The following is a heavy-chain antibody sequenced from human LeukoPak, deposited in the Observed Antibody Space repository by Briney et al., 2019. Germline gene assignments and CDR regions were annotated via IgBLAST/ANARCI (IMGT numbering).Heavy chain of an antibody. CDR3: ARDYHSRLDV. CDR2: ISGSSSHI. D-gene: IGHD2-21*01. V-gene: IGHV3-21*01. CDR1: GFTFSSYT. Sequence: PGGSLRLSCAASGFTFSSYTMNWVRQAPGKGLEWVSSISGSSSHIYYADSVKGRFTISRDNAKKSLYLQMNSLRAEDTAVYYCARDYHSRLDVWGQGTTATVSS. J-gene: IGHJ6*02.